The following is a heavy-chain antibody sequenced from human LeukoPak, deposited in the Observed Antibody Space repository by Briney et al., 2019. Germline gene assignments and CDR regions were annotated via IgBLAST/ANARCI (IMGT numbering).Heavy chain of an antibody. CDR1: GFXVSSTY. V-gene: IGHV3-53*01. D-gene: IGHD3-10*01. CDR3: ARQFGDY. CDR2: IYSGGNT. J-gene: IGHJ4*02. Sequence: PGGSLRLSCAASGFXVSSTYISWVRQAPGKGLEWVSVIYSGGNTYYADSVKGRFTISRDNSKNTLYLQMNSLRVEDTAVYYCARQFGDYWGQGTLVTVSS.